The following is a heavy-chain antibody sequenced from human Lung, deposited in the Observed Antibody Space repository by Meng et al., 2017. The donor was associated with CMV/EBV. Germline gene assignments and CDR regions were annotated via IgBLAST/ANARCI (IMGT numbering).Heavy chain of an antibody. V-gene: IGHV3-15*01. D-gene: IGHD4-11*01. CDR1: GFTFSNAW. CDR3: TTDAPSYDYSDYALDY. CDR2: IKSKTDGGTT. Sequence: GGSLRLXCAASGFTFSNAWMSWVRQAPGKGLEWVGRIKSKTDGGTTDYAAPVKGRFTISRDDSKNTLYLQMNSLKTEDTAVYYCTTDAPSYDYSDYALDYWXQGTXVTVSS. J-gene: IGHJ4*02.